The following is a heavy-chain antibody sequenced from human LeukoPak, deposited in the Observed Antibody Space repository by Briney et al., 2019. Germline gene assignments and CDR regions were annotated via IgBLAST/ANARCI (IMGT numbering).Heavy chain of an antibody. J-gene: IGHJ4*02. D-gene: IGHD3-3*01. CDR1: GGSISSGGYY. V-gene: IGHV4-31*03. Sequence: SQTLSLTCTVSGGSISSGGYYWSWIRQHPGKGLEWIGYIYYSGSTYYNPSLKSRVTISVDTSNNQFSLKLSSVAAADTAVYYCARDFGDGATAFDYWGQGTLVTVSS. CDR2: IYYSGST. CDR3: ARDFGDGATAFDY.